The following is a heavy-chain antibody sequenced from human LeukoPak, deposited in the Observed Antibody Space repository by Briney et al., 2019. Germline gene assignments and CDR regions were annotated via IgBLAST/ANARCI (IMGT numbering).Heavy chain of an antibody. V-gene: IGHV6-1*01. D-gene: IGHD7-27*01. Sequence: SQTLSLTCAISGDSVSSANTAWNWIRQSPSRGLEWLGRTYYRSKWYTDYAVSVKSRIIINPDTPKNQFSLQLNSQTPEDTAVYYCARGWGFDFWGQGTLVTVSS. J-gene: IGHJ4*02. CDR3: ARGWGFDF. CDR1: GDSVSSANTA. CDR2: TYYRSKWYT.